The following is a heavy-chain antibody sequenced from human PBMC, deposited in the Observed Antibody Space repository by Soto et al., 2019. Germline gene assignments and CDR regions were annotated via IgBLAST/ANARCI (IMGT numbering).Heavy chain of an antibody. CDR3: AKDMRGLRPYSLDDY. V-gene: IGHV3-30*18. CDR2: ISYDGSNK. Sequence: GGSLRLSCAASGFTFSSYAMHWVRQAPGKGLEWVAVISYDGSNKYYADSVKGRFTISRDNSKNTLYLQMNSLRAEDTAVYYCAKDMRGLRPYSLDDYWGQGTLVTVSS. CDR1: GFTFSSYA. D-gene: IGHD1-26*01. J-gene: IGHJ4*02.